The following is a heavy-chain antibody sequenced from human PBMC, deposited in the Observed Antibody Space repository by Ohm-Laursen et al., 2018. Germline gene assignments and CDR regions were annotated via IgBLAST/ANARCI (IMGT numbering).Heavy chain of an antibody. V-gene: IGHV4-59*08. CDR2: IYNSGST. CDR3: AGQRYFDL. CDR1: GGSISSYY. Sequence: GTLSLTCPVSGGSISSYYWSWIRQPPGKGLEWIGYIYNSGSTNYNPSLKSRVTISLDMSKNQFSLNLSSVTAADTAVYYCAGQRYFDLWGRGTLVTVSS. J-gene: IGHJ2*01.